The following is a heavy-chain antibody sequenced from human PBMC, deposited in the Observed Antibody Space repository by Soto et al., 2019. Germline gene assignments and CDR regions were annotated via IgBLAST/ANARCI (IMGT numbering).Heavy chain of an antibody. D-gene: IGHD6-6*01. J-gene: IGHJ2*01. Sequence: QVPLVQSGAEVKKPGASVKVSCKASGYTFTSYGISWVRQAPGQGLEWMGWISAYNGNTNYAQKLQGRVTMTTDTSTSPAYMERRSLRSDDTAVYYCARDTQLVRGFSGGSYDLWGRGTLVTVSS. CDR3: ARDTQLVRGFSGGSYDL. CDR1: GYTFTSYG. V-gene: IGHV1-18*04. CDR2: ISAYNGNT.